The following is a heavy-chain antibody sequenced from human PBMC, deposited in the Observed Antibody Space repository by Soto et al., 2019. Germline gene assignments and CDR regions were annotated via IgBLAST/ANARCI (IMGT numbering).Heavy chain of an antibody. J-gene: IGHJ6*02. V-gene: IGHV4-34*01. CDR1: GGSFSGYY. Sequence: SETLSLTCAVYGGSFSGYYWSWIRQPPGKGLEWIGEINHSGSTNYNPSLKSRVTISVDTSKNQFSLKLSSVTAADTAVYYCARGTGIFGVVIMYYYYGMDLWGQGTTVTVS. CDR3: ARGTGIFGVVIMYYYYGMDL. D-gene: IGHD3-3*01. CDR2: INHSGST.